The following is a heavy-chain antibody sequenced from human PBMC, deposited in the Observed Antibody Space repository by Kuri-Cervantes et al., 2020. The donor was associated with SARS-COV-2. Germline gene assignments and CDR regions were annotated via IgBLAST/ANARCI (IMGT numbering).Heavy chain of an antibody. Sequence: GGSLRPSCKAARYTLTAYYMHWVRHAPGQGLEWMGWINPNSGGTNDAQKFQGWVTMTRDTSISTVYMELSRLRPDETAVYYCARSTPFRRLAVISQGGAFDIWGQGTMVTVSS. CDR3: ARSTPFRRLAVISQGGAFDI. CDR2: INPNSGGT. CDR1: RYTLTAYY. V-gene: IGHV1-2*04. J-gene: IGHJ3*02. D-gene: IGHD3-22*01.